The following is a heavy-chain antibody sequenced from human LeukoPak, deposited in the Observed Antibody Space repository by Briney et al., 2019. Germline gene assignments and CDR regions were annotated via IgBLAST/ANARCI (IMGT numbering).Heavy chain of an antibody. D-gene: IGHD1-26*01. Sequence: GGSLRLSCAALGFTFSSYAMSWVGQAPGKGLEWVSAISGSGGSTYYADSVKGRFTISRDSSKKTLFLHMNTLRAEDTAIYYCAKDRTVGASYWYFDLWGRGTLVTVSS. CDR1: GFTFSSYA. V-gene: IGHV3-23*01. CDR3: AKDRTVGASYWYFDL. CDR2: ISGSGGST. J-gene: IGHJ2*01.